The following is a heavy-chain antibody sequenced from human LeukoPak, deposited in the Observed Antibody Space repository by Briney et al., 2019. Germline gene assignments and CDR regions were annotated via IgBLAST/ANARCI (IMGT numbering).Heavy chain of an antibody. CDR1: GFIFSDYI. D-gene: IGHD2-21*01. Sequence: GGSLRLSCAASGFIFSDYILDWVRQAPGKGLEGIGCIRRKRNGYTTEFAASVKGRFTISRDDSEKSMYLHMNNVKTEDTAVYYCSREGAQGDQSAFDVWGQGTMVTVSS. CDR2: IRRKRNGYTT. V-gene: IGHV3-72*01. CDR3: SREGAQGDQSAFDV. J-gene: IGHJ3*01.